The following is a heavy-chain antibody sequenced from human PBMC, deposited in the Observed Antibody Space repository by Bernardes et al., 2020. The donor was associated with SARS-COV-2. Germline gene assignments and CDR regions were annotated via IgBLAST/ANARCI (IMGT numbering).Heavy chain of an antibody. Sequence: SETLSLTCTVSGGSISSYYWSWIRQPPGKGLEWIGYIYYSGSTNYNPSLKSRVTISVDTSKNQFSLKLSSVTAADTAVYYCASLGRWPYSGYDLGQPDTGGFDYWGQGTLVTVSS. CDR1: GGSISSYY. D-gene: IGHD5-12*01. V-gene: IGHV4-59*08. CDR2: IYYSGST. CDR3: ASLGRWPYSGYDLGQPDTGGFDY. J-gene: IGHJ4*02.